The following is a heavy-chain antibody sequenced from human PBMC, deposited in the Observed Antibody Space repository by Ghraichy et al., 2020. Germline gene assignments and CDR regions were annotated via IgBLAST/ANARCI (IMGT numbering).Heavy chain of an antibody. CDR1: GGSISSYY. V-gene: IGHV4-59*01. CDR3: ARSDGDYYYYYGLDV. Sequence: SETLSLTCTVSGGSISSYYWNWIRQPPGKGLEWIGYIYYSGSTNYNPSLKSRVTISVDASKKQFSLKLSSVTAADTAVYYCARSDGDYYYYYGLDVWGQGTTVTVSS. D-gene: IGHD4-17*01. J-gene: IGHJ6*02. CDR2: IYYSGST.